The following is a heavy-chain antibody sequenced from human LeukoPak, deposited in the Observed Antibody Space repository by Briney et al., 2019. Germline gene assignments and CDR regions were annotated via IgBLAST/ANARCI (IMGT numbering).Heavy chain of an antibody. V-gene: IGHV3-21*01. J-gene: IGHJ3*02. CDR2: ISSSSSYK. CDR1: GFTFSSYS. Sequence: GGSLRLSCAASGFTFSSYSMNWVRQAPGKGLEWVSSISSSSSYKYYADSMKGRFPIPKDNAKNLMYLQMKSLRGDDRAVYYCARGESRNYYDCSGFGEAFDIWGQGKMVTVSS. CDR3: ARGESRNYYDCSGFGEAFDI. D-gene: IGHD3-22*01.